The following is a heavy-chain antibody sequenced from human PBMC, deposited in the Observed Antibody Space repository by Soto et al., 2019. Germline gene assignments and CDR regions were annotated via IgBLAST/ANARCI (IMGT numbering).Heavy chain of an antibody. CDR3: ARGCSGGSCYSLYAFDI. CDR2: IYHSGST. J-gene: IGHJ3*02. Sequence: QLQLQESGSGLVKPSQTLSLTCAVSGGSISSGGYSWSWIRQPPGKGLEWIGYIYHSGSTYYNPSPTSRGTISVDRSKNQFSLKLSSVTAADTAVYYCARGCSGGSCYSLYAFDIWGQGTMVTVSS. V-gene: IGHV4-30-2*01. D-gene: IGHD2-15*01. CDR1: GGSISSGGYS.